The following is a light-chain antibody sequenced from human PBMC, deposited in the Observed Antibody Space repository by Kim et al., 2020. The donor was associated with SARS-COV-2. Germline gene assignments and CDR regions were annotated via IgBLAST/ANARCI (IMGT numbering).Light chain of an antibody. CDR2: DVS. Sequence: SVTISRNGTSSDVGGYNNASWYQQHPGKAPKPMIYDVSKRPSGVPDRFSGSKSGNTASLTISGLQAEDEADYYCCSYAGSYTFGVFGGGTQLTVL. J-gene: IGLJ3*02. V-gene: IGLV2-11*01. CDR1: SSDVGGYNN. CDR3: CSYAGSYTFGV.